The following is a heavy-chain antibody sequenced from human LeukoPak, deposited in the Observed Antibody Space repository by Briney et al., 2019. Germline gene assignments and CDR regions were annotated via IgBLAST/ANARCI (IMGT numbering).Heavy chain of an antibody. D-gene: IGHD1-14*01. CDR1: GFTFSSYE. CDR3: ASSLIITSQNIVHYFDY. CDR2: ISGSGSTI. Sequence: PGGSLRLSCAASGFTFSSYEMNWVRQAPGKGLEWVSYISGSGSTIYYADSVKGRFTISRDNAKNSLYLQMNSLRAEDTAVYYCASSLIITSQNIVHYFDYWGQGTLVTVSS. J-gene: IGHJ4*02. V-gene: IGHV3-48*03.